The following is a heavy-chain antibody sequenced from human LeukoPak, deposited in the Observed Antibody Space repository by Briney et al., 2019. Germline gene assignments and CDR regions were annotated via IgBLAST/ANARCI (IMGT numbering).Heavy chain of an antibody. V-gene: IGHV3-15*01. CDR3: VAGTGYSDFDY. CDR1: GLXFNNAW. CDR2: IKSKTDGGTI. D-gene: IGHD3-9*01. Sequence: PGGSLRLSCAASGLXFNNAWMNWVRQAPGKGLEWVGRIKSKTDGGTIDYAAPVKGRFTISRDDSKNTLNLQMNSLKTEDTAVYYCVAGTGYSDFDYWGQGTLVTVSS. J-gene: IGHJ4*02.